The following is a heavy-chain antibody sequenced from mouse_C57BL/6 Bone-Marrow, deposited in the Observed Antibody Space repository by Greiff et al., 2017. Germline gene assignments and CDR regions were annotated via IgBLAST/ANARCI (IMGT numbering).Heavy chain of an antibody. J-gene: IGHJ1*03. CDR2: IDPSDSET. CDR3: ARAPFIYGYEAYWYFDV. Sequence: QVQLQQPGAELVRPGSSVKLSCKASGYTFTSYWMHWVKQRPIQGLEWIGNIDPSDSETHYNQKFKDKATLTVDKSSSTAYMQLSSLTSEDSAVYYGARAPFIYGYEAYWYFDVWGTGTTVTVSS. V-gene: IGHV1-52*01. CDR1: GYTFTSYW. D-gene: IGHD2-2*01.